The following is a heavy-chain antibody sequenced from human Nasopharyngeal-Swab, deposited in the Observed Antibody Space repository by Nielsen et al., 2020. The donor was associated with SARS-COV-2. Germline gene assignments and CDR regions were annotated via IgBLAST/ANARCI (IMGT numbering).Heavy chain of an antibody. CDR1: GFTFSSYA. CDR3: ARDLGGYPDY. CDR2: ISYDGSNK. V-gene: IGHV3-30-3*01. D-gene: IGHD3-22*01. J-gene: IGHJ4*02. Sequence: GESLKISCAASGFTFSSYAMHWVRQAPGKGLEWVAVISYDGSNKYYADSVKGRFTISRDNSKNTLYLQMNSLRAEDMAVYYCARDLGGYPDYWGQGTLVTVSS.